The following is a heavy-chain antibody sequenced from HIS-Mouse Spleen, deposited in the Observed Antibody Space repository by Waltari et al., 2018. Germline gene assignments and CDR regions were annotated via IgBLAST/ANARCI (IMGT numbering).Heavy chain of an antibody. D-gene: IGHD6-6*01. J-gene: IGHJ4*02. CDR2: IYYSGST. Sequence: QLQLQESGPGLVKPSETLSLTCTVSGGSISSSSYYWGWIRQPPGKGLEWIGSIYYSGSTDHDPSLKSRVTISVDTSKNQCSLKLSSVTAADTSVYYGAREWARGAAREYFAYWGQGTLVTVSS. CDR3: AREWARGAAREYFAY. V-gene: IGHV4-39*07. CDR1: GGSISSSSYY.